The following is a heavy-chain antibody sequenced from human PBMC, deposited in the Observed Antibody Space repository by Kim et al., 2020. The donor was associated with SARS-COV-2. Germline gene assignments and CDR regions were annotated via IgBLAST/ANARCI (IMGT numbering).Heavy chain of an antibody. CDR1: GGSISSSSYY. Sequence: SETLSLTCTVSGGSISSSSYYWGWIRQPPGKGLEWIGSIYYSGSTYYNPSLKSRVTISVDTSKNQFSLKLSSVTAADTAVYYCARRMQIGISITMIVVVTSGAFDIWGQGTMVTVSS. V-gene: IGHV4-39*01. CDR3: ARRMQIGISITMIVVVTSGAFDI. CDR2: IYYSGST. D-gene: IGHD3-22*01. J-gene: IGHJ3*02.